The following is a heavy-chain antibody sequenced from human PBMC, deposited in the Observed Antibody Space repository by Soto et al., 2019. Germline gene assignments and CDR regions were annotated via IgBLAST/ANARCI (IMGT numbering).Heavy chain of an antibody. CDR3: ARGGRQQLIPTPISYKIDY. V-gene: IGHV4-34*01. D-gene: IGHD6-13*01. Sequence: SETLSPTCPLYGPSFSAYYWGWIRQPHGKGQEWIGEINQRGSTNSNPSLKGRVTISVAMSQKQLALKLSAATVADTAVYYCARGGRQQLIPTPISYKIDYWGQGTLVTVSS. CDR1: GPSFSAYY. J-gene: IGHJ4*02. CDR2: INQRGST.